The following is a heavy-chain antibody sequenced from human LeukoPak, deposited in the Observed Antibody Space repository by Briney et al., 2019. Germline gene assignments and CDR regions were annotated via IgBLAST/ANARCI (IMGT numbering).Heavy chain of an antibody. CDR2: IYYSGDT. D-gene: IGHD3-10*01. CDR1: GGSISSGGCY. CDR3: ARLNYFASGSYGEIDY. V-gene: IGHV4-31*03. Sequence: SETLSLTCTVSGGSISSGGCYWSWIRQHPGKGLEWIGYIYYSGDTDYNPSLKSRVTISVDTSRNQFSLMLSSVTAADTAVYYCARLNYFASGSYGEIDYWGQGTLVTVSS. J-gene: IGHJ4*02.